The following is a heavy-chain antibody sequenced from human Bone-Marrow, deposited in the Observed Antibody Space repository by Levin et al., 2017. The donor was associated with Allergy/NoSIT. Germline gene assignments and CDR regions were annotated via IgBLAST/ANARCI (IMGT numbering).Heavy chain of an antibody. D-gene: IGHD1-26*01. CDR1: GFTFSSYW. CDR3: ARGGYLYSGSYFCPGGFDY. V-gene: IGHV3-74*01. Sequence: SGGSLRLSCAASGFTFSSYWMHWVRQAPGKGLVWVSRINSDGSSTSYADSVKGRFTISRDNAKNTLYLQMNSLRAEDTAVYYCARGGYLYSGSYFCPGGFDYWGQGTLVTVSS. CDR2: INSDGSST. J-gene: IGHJ4*02.